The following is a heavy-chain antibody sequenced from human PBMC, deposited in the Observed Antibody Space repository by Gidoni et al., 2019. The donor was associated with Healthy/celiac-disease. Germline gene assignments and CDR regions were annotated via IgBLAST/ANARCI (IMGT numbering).Heavy chain of an antibody. D-gene: IGHD3-9*01. CDR1: GGSISSSSYY. J-gene: IGHJ4*02. Sequence: QLQLQESGPGLVKPSETLSLTCTVSGGSISSSSYYWGWIRQPPGKGLEWIGSIYYSGSTYYNPSLKSRVTISVDTSKNQFSLKLSSVTAADTAVYYCARQGYDILTGDPFDYWGQGTLVTVSS. CDR3: ARQGYDILTGDPFDY. V-gene: IGHV4-39*01. CDR2: IYYSGST.